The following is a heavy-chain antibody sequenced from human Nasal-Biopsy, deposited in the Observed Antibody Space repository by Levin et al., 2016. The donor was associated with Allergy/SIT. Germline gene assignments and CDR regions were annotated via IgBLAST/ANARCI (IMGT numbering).Heavy chain of an antibody. Sequence: GESLKISCVVSGFTLNNFAMSWVRQAPGKGLEWVSSISGRGSTSYNEDSVRGRFTISRDMSKNTLYLQMNGLRAEDTAVYYCAKDRAPLSCNDGVCHFYTVLDYWGQGALVTVSS. D-gene: IGHD2-8*01. V-gene: IGHV3-23*01. CDR3: AKDRAPLSCNDGVCHFYTVLDY. CDR1: GFTLNNFA. J-gene: IGHJ4*01. CDR2: ISGRGSTS.